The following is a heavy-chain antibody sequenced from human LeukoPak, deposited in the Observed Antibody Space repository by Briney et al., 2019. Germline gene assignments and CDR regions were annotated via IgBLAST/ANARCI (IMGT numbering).Heavy chain of an antibody. J-gene: IGHJ4*02. CDR2: ISDTGNT. D-gene: IGHD2-15*01. CDR3: AKAPVTTCRGAFCYPFDY. CDR1: GFTLSSYA. Sequence: GGSLRLSCAASGFTLSSYAMSWVREAPGKGLEWVSAISDTGNTYHADSVKGRFTISRDSSKNTLFLQMNRLRPEDAAVYYCAKAPVTTCRGAFCYPFDYWGLGTLLTVSS. V-gene: IGHV3-23*01.